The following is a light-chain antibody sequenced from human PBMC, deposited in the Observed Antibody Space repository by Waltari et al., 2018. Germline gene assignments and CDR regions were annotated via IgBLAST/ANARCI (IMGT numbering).Light chain of an antibody. J-gene: IGLJ1*01. CDR1: SSDVGAYNF. CDR3: SSFTTSGTYV. V-gene: IGLV2-14*03. Sequence: QSALTQPASVSGSPGQSTAISCAGTSSDVGAYNFVPWYQQHPGKAPKLMIYDVNERPSGVSDRFSGSKSGNTASLTIYGLQAEDETDYYCSSFTTSGTYVFGTGTKVTVL. CDR2: DVN.